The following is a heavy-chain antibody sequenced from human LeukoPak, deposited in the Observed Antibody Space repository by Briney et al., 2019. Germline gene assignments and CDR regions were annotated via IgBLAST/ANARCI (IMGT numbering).Heavy chain of an antibody. J-gene: IGHJ4*02. CDR3: ARVRVGSPDY. Sequence: SETLSLTCTVSAGSISSSSYYWGWIRQPPGKGLEWIGSIYYSGSTYYNPSLKSRVTISVDTSKNQFSLKLSSVTAADTAVYYCARVRVGSPDYWGQGTLVTVSS. D-gene: IGHD1-26*01. CDR2: IYYSGST. V-gene: IGHV4-39*07. CDR1: AGSISSSSYY.